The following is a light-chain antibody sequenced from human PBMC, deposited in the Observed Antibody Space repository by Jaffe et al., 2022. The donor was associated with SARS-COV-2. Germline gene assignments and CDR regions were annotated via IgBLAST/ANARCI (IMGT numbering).Light chain of an antibody. Sequence: QSVLTQPPSASGTPGQRVTISCSGSSSNIGSNYIYWYQQLPGTAPKLLIYRNSQRPSGVSDRFSGSKSGTSASLAISGLRSEDEADYYCAAWDDSLSVVVFGGGTKLTVL. V-gene: IGLV1-47*01. CDR1: SSNIGSNY. CDR2: RNS. CDR3: AAWDDSLSVVV. J-gene: IGLJ2*01.